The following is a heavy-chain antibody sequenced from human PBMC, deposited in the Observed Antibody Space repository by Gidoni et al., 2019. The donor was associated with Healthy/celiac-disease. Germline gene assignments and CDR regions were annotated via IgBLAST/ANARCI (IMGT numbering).Heavy chain of an antibody. J-gene: IGHJ4*02. CDR1: GCSISSYY. Sequence: QVQLQESGPGLVKPSETLSLTCTVSGCSISSYYWSWIRQPPGKGLEWIGYIYYSGSTNYNPSLKSRVTISVDTSKNQFALKLSSVTAADTAVYYCARLPQDVTVVDYWGQGTLVTVSS. CDR3: ARLPQDVTVVDY. V-gene: IGHV4-59*01. CDR2: IYYSGST. D-gene: IGHD4-17*01.